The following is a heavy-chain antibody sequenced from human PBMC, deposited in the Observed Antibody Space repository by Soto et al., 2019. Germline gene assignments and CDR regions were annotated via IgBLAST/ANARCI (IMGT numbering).Heavy chain of an antibody. CDR3: ARALLDSSRWNNWFDP. J-gene: IGHJ5*02. Sequence: QVQLQQWGAGLLKPSETLSLTCAVYGGSFSGYYWSWIRQPPGKGLEWIGEINNSGSTNYNPSLKSRVTLSVDTSKNQFSLKLSSVTAADTAVYYCARALLDSSRWNNWFDPWGQGTLVTVSS. V-gene: IGHV4-34*01. CDR2: INNSGST. CDR1: GGSFSGYY. D-gene: IGHD6-13*01.